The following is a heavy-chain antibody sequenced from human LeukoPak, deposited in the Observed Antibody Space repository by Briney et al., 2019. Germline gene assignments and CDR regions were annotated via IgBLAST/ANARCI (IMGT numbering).Heavy chain of an antibody. D-gene: IGHD2-15*01. Sequence: SETLSLTCTVTGGSISGYHRNWIRQSPGKGLEWISNIFYTGNADYNPSLKSRVTISINTSKNEISLILRSVTAADTAVYYCARKTYCSGGRCYGENWFDPWGQGILVTVSS. CDR1: GGSISGYH. CDR3: ARKTYCSGGRCYGENWFDP. J-gene: IGHJ5*02. CDR2: IFYTGNA. V-gene: IGHV4-59*08.